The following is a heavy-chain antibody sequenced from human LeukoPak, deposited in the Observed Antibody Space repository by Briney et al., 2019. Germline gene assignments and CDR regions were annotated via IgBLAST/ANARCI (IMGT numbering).Heavy chain of an antibody. CDR1: GFTVTSYW. CDR2: IKQDGSEK. CDR3: ARDGEWFGELFLDY. Sequence: PGGSLRLSCARSGFTVTSYWMRCVLRPPGKGLVWVANIKQDGSEKHYVDSVKGRYTSSRDNAKNSLYLQRNSLRAEDTAVYYCARDGEWFGELFLDYWGEGTLVTVSS. J-gene: IGHJ4*02. D-gene: IGHD3-10*01. V-gene: IGHV3-7*01.